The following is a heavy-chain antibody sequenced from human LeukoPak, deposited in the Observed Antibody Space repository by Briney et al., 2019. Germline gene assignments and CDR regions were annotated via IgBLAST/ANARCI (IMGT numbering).Heavy chain of an antibody. CDR2: IDSDGSST. V-gene: IGHV3-74*01. Sequence: GSLRLSSAASGFTFSSYWMHWVRQTPGKGLGLISRIDSDGSSTSYADSVKGRFTFSRDNAKNTLYLQMNSLRAEDTAVYYCARDTSGTFDYWGQGTLVTVSS. CDR1: GFTFSSYW. D-gene: IGHD2-8*01. CDR3: ARDTSGTFDY. J-gene: IGHJ4*02.